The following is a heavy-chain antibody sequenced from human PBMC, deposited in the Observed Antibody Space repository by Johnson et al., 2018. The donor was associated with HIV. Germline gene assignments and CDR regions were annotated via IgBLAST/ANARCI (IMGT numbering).Heavy chain of an antibody. D-gene: IGHD4-17*01. CDR2: ISYAGSNK. V-gene: IGHV3-30-3*01. CDR3: AKTDPTVIQEPFDI. CDR1: GFTFSSYA. J-gene: IGHJ3*02. Sequence: QVQLVESGGGVVQPGGSLRLSCAASGFTFSSYAIHWVRQAPGKGLEWVALISYAGSNKYYTDSVKGRFTISRDNSKKTLYLQMNILRAEDTAIYYCAKTDPTVIQEPFDIWGQGTMVTVSS.